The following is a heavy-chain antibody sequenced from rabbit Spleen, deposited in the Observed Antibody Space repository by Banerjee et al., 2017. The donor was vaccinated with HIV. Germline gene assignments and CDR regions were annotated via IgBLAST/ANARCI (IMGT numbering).Heavy chain of an antibody. V-gene: IGHV1S45*01. CDR3: AMRDGPSNYGL. CDR1: GFSFSSSYS. CDR2: IYNGDDST. J-gene: IGHJ4*01. D-gene: IGHD5-1*01. Sequence: QEQLEESGGDLVKPGASLTLTCTASGFSFSSSYSMCWFRQAPGKGLEWIACIYNGDDSTYYASWAKGRFTISKTSSTTVTLQMTSLAGADTATYFCAMRDGPSNYGLWGPVSLVTVS.